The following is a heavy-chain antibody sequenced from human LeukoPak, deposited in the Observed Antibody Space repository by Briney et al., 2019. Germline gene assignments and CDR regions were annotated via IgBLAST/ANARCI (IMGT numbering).Heavy chain of an antibody. CDR2: IYHTVTT. Sequence: SETLSLTRAVSGYSISSGFFWGWVRPPPRKGLEWIGNIYHTVTTYYNPSLKSRVTISVDTSKNQFSLKLSSVTAADTAVFYCARGWPGYSSGWYYFDSWGQGTLVTVSA. D-gene: IGHD6-19*01. J-gene: IGHJ4*02. CDR3: ARGWPGYSSGWYYFDS. CDR1: GYSISSGFF. V-gene: IGHV4-38-2*01.